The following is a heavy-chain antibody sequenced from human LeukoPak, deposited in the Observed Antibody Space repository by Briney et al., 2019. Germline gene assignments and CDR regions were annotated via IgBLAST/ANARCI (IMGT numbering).Heavy chain of an antibody. J-gene: IGHJ6*02. CDR2: IWYDGSNK. Sequence: GGSLRLSCAASGFTFSSYGMHWVRQAPGKGLEWVAVIWYDGSNKYYADSVKGRFTISRDNSKNTLYLQMNSLRAEDTAVYYCARDYCSGTSCYDYYGMDVWGQGTTVTVSS. D-gene: IGHD2-2*01. V-gene: IGHV3-33*01. CDR1: GFTFSSYG. CDR3: ARDYCSGTSCYDYYGMDV.